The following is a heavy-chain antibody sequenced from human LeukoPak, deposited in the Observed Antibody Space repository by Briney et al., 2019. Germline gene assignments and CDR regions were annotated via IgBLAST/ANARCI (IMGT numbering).Heavy chain of an antibody. Sequence: QAGGSLRLSCAASGFTFGNSWISCVRQAPGKGLEWVANIKQDGSEKYYVDSVKGRFTISRDNAKNSLYLQMNSLRADDTAVYYCARANYWGQGTLVTVSS. J-gene: IGHJ4*02. CDR2: IKQDGSEK. V-gene: IGHV3-7*01. CDR3: ARANY. CDR1: GFTFGNSW.